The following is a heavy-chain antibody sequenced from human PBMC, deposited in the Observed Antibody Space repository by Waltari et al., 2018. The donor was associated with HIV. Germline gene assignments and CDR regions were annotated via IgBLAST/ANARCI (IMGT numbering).Heavy chain of an antibody. CDR1: GFSITTYS. Sequence: EVQLVESGGGLVQPGGTLRLSCSVSGFSITTYSIYWVRQRPGKGLELISYISGTTNTKYYAESVKGRFTVSRDNAKNSAFLDMSALRVADTAIYFCARDDGHCRNKVCFRGYGLDVWGPGTTVNVYS. D-gene: IGHD6-13*01. V-gene: IGHV3-48*04. CDR3: ARDDGHCRNKVCFRGYGLDV. J-gene: IGHJ6*02. CDR2: ISGTTNTK.